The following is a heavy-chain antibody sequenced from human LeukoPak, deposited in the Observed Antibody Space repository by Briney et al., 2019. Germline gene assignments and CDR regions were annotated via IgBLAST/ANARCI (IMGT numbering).Heavy chain of an antibody. CDR2: ISGSGDST. Sequence: GGSLRLSCAASGFPFSNFAMSWVRQGPGKGLEWVSGISGSGDSTYYADSVKGRFTISRDNSKNTLYLQMNSLRAEDTAVYYCAKDLDIVVVPTTLPREPFDYWGQGTLVTVSS. CDR3: AKDLDIVVVPTTLPREPFDY. V-gene: IGHV3-23*01. CDR1: GFPFSNFA. D-gene: IGHD2-2*02. J-gene: IGHJ4*02.